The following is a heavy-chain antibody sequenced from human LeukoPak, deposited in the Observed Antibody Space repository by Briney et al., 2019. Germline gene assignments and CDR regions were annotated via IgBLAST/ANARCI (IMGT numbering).Heavy chain of an antibody. CDR3: ARVSQAGWDV. Sequence: GGPLRLSCAACGFTLSSYSMNWVRQAPGKGLEWVSSNSSSSRYIHYADSVKARFTNSRDNAKNSMYEQMNSLRAEGTAVYYCARVSQAGWDVWGKGTTVTVSS. CDR1: GFTLSSYS. CDR2: NSSSSRYI. V-gene: IGHV3-21*01. J-gene: IGHJ6*01. D-gene: IGHD6-19*01.